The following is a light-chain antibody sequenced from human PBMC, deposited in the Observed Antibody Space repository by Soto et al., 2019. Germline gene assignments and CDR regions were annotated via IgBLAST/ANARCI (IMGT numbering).Light chain of an antibody. V-gene: IGLV1-40*01. CDR3: QSYDRSLSGTV. CDR2: GNN. CDR1: SSNIGAGYD. Sequence: QSVLTQPPSVSGAPGQRVTISCTGSSSNIGAGYDVHWYKQLPGTAPKLLIFGNNNRPSGVPDRFSGSKFGPSASLAITGLQDDDEADYYCQSYDRSLSGTVLGGGTQRTVL. J-gene: IGLJ3*02.